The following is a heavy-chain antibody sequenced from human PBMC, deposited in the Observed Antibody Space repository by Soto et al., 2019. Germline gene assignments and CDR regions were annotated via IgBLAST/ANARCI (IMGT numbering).Heavy chain of an antibody. Sequence: ASVKVSCKASGYTFTGYYMHWVRQAPGQGLEWMGWINPNSGGTNYAQKFQGWVTMTRDTSISTAYMELSRLRSDDTAVYYCARGLLGYCSGGSCYSSLGGAFDIWGQGTMVTVSS. CDR1: GYTFTGYY. D-gene: IGHD2-15*01. CDR2: INPNSGGT. V-gene: IGHV1-2*04. CDR3: ARGLLGYCSGGSCYSSLGGAFDI. J-gene: IGHJ3*02.